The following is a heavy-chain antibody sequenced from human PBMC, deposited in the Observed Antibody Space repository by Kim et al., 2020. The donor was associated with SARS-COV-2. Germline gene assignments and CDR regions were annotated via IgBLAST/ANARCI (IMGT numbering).Heavy chain of an antibody. Sequence: SETLSLTCTVSGGSISSSSYYWGWIRQPPGKGLEWIGSIYYSGSTYYNPSLKSRVTISVDTSKNQFSLKLSSVTAADTAVYYCARHANDILTGYSQWFDPWGQGTLVTVSS. CDR3: ARHANDILTGYSQWFDP. J-gene: IGHJ5*02. D-gene: IGHD3-9*01. V-gene: IGHV4-39*01. CDR2: IYYSGST. CDR1: GGSISSSSYY.